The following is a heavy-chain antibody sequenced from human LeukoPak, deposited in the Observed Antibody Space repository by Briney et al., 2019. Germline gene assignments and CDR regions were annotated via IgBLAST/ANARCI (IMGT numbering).Heavy chain of an antibody. D-gene: IGHD6-6*01. Sequence: PSETLSLTCTVSGGSISSGGYYWSWIRQPPGKGLEWIGYIYHSGSTYYNPSLKSRVTISVDRSKNQFSLKLSSVTAADTAVYYCARVTPPAASIAAREIDYWGQGTLVTVSS. J-gene: IGHJ4*02. CDR1: GGSISSGGYY. V-gene: IGHV4-30-2*01. CDR3: ARVTPPAASIAAREIDY. CDR2: IYHSGST.